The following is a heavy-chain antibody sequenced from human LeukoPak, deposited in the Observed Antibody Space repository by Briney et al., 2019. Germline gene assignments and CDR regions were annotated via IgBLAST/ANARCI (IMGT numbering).Heavy chain of an antibody. Sequence: GGSLRLSCAASGFTVSSNYITWVRRAPGKGLEWVSVIYSSGITYYADSVKGRFTISRDNSKNTLYLQMNSLRAEDTAVYYCARDGDYYDSSGYYMDPLGYWGQGTLVTVSS. J-gene: IGHJ4*02. V-gene: IGHV3-66*01. CDR2: IYSSGIT. D-gene: IGHD3-22*01. CDR1: GFTVSSNY. CDR3: ARDGDYYDSSGYYMDPLGY.